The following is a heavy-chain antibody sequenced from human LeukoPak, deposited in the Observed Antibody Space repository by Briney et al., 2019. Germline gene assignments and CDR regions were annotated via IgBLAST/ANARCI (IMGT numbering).Heavy chain of an antibody. V-gene: IGHV3-48*03. CDR3: ARELYYDSSGTVRAFDI. D-gene: IGHD3-22*01. Sequence: GGSLRLSCAASGFTFSSYEMNWVLQAPGKGLEGVSYISSSGISIYYADSVKGRFTTSRDNAKNSLYLQMNSLRGEDTAVYYCARELYYDSSGTVRAFDIWGQGTMVTVSS. CDR1: GFTFSSYE. J-gene: IGHJ3*02. CDR2: ISSSGISI.